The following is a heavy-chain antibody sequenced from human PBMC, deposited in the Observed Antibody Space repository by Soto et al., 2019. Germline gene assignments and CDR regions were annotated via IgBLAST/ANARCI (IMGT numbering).Heavy chain of an antibody. Sequence: PGGSLRLSCAASGFTFSNAWMSWVRQAPGKGLEWVGRIKSKTDGGTTDYAAPVKGRFTISRDDSKNTLYLQMTSLKTEDTAVYYCTTDPRRWLQLGSDYWGQGTLVTVSS. V-gene: IGHV3-15*01. CDR2: IKSKTDGGTT. CDR1: GFTFSNAW. CDR3: TTDPRRWLQLGSDY. D-gene: IGHD5-12*01. J-gene: IGHJ4*02.